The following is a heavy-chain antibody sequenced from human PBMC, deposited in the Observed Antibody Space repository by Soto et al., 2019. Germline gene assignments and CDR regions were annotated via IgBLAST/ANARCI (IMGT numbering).Heavy chain of an antibody. CDR2: IKEDGSKN. Sequence: GGSLRLSCVASGFSFSSYWMSWVRQAPGKGLECVANIKEDGSKNYYVDSVKGRFTISRDNAKNSLYLQMNSLRAEDTAVYYCARYSYCSGGSCYSDYWGQGTLVTVSS. CDR1: GFSFSSYW. V-gene: IGHV3-7*01. CDR3: ARYSYCSGGSCYSDY. D-gene: IGHD2-15*01. J-gene: IGHJ4*02.